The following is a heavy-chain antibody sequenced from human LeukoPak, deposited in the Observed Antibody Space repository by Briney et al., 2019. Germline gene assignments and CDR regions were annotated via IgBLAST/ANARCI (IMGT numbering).Heavy chain of an antibody. CDR3: AREMELNWFDP. CDR1: GGSIRSDY. D-gene: IGHD3-10*01. Sequence: SETLSLTCTVSGGSIRSDYWSWIRQPPGKGLEWILYAYYSGSPKYNPSLKSRVTISVDTSKNQFSLKFRSVTAADTAVYYCAREMELNWFDPWGQGALVTVSS. CDR2: AYYSGSP. V-gene: IGHV4-59*01. J-gene: IGHJ5*02.